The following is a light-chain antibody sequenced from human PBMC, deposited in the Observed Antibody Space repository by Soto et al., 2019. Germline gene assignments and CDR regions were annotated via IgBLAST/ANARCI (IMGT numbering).Light chain of an antibody. CDR1: SSNIGSNA. V-gene: IGLV1-44*01. Sequence: QSVLTQPPSASGTPGQRVTISCSGSSSNIGSNAVTWYQHLPGAAPKLLITNNNHRPSGVPDRFSGSKSGTSASLTISGLHSEDDGDYYCAAWDDSLNGFFVFGTGNKV. CDR3: AAWDDSLNGFFV. J-gene: IGLJ1*01. CDR2: NNN.